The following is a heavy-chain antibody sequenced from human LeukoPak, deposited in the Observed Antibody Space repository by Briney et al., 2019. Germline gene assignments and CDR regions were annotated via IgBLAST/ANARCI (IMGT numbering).Heavy chain of an antibody. Sequence: SVKVSCKASGGTFSSYAISWVRQAPGQGLEWMGRIIPILGIANYAQKFQGRVTITADKSTSTAYMELSSLRSEDTAVYYCARQGVREYSRGWYLFDYWGQGTLVTVSS. CDR3: ARQGVREYSRGWYLFDY. D-gene: IGHD6-19*01. CDR2: IIPILGIA. V-gene: IGHV1-69*04. CDR1: GGTFSSYA. J-gene: IGHJ4*02.